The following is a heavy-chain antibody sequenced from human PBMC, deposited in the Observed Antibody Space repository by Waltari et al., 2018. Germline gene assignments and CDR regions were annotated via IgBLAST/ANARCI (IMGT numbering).Heavy chain of an antibody. J-gene: IGHJ4*02. CDR2: TYYRSKWYN. CDR3: ARGPIVVVPASFDY. Sequence: QVQLQQSGPGLVKPSQTLSLTCAISGASVSSNSAAWTWIRQSPSRGLEWLGRTYYRSKWYNDYEVSVKSRITINPDTSKNQFSLQLNSVTPEDTAVYYCARGPIVVVPASFDYWGQGTLVTVSS. CDR1: GASVSSNSAA. V-gene: IGHV6-1*01. D-gene: IGHD2-2*01.